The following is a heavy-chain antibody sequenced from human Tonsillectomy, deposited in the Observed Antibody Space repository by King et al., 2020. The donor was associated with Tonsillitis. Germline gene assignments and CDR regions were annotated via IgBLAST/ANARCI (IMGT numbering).Heavy chain of an antibody. CDR3: ARRNPYGSGSYGLFDY. CDR2: IYYSGST. Sequence: VQLQESGPGLVKPSETLSLTCTVSGGSISSYYWSWIRQPPGKGLEWIGYIYYSGSTNYNPSLKSRVTISVDTSKNQFSLKLSSVTVADTAVYYCARRNPYGSGSYGLFDYWGQGTLVTVSS. V-gene: IGHV4-59*08. CDR1: GGSISSYY. D-gene: IGHD3-10*01. J-gene: IGHJ4*02.